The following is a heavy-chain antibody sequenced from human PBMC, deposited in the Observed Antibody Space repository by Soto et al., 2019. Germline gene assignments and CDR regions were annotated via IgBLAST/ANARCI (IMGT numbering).Heavy chain of an antibody. J-gene: IGHJ4*02. D-gene: IGHD6-13*01. CDR2: LSDSGGST. Sequence: GGSLRLSCTASGFTFSSHAMTWVRQAPGKGLEWVSGLSDSGGSTYYADSVKGRFTISRDNSMNTLYLQMKTLRAEDTAVYYCAKVSSSWYAGFFDLWGQGTLVTVSS. CDR1: GFTFSSHA. CDR3: AKVSSSWYAGFFDL. V-gene: IGHV3-23*01.